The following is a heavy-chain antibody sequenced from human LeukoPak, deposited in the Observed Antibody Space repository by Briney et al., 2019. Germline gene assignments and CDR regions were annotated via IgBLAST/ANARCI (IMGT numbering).Heavy chain of an antibody. D-gene: IGHD3-10*01. V-gene: IGHV4-61*02. CDR2: IYTSGST. Sequence: SQTLSLTCTVSGGSISSGSYYWSWIRQPAGKGLEWIGRIYTSGSTNYNPSLKSRVTISVDTSKNQFSLKLSSVTAADTAVYYCARWDYYGSGSRRLDYWGQGTLVTVSS. CDR1: GGSISSGSYY. J-gene: IGHJ4*02. CDR3: ARWDYYGSGSRRLDY.